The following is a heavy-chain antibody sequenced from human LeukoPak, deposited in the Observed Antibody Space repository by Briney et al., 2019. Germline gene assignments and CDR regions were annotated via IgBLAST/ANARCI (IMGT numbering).Heavy chain of an antibody. CDR1: GGSISSSSYY. Sequence: PSETLSLTCTVSGGSISSSSYYWSWIRQPAGKGLEWIGRIYTSGSTNYNPSLKSRVTMSVDTSKNQFSLKLSSVTAADTAVYYCARDQSRYWYFDLWGRGTLVTVSS. CDR3: ARDQSRYWYFDL. D-gene: IGHD3-9*01. J-gene: IGHJ2*01. CDR2: IYTSGST. V-gene: IGHV4-61*02.